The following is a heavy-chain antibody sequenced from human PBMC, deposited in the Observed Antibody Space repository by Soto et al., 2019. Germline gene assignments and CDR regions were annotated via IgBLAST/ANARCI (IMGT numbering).Heavy chain of an antibody. D-gene: IGHD1-26*01. CDR2: IKYSGTT. J-gene: IGHJ3*02. Sequence: TLSLTCVLCRHSIGSIRCHWASVCQPPGKGLEWIASIKYSGTTFYNPSLKSRVTLSVDTSKNQFALKLSSVTAAETAVYYCARHGITGSYYDAFDIWGQGTMVT. V-gene: IGHV4-39*01. CDR1: RHSIGSIRCH. CDR3: ARHGITGSYYDAFDI.